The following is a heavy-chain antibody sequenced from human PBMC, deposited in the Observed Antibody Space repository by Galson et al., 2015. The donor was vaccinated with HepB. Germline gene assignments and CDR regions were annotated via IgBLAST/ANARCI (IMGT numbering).Heavy chain of an antibody. CDR3: ARVVRSKAPYFDY. CDR1: GYTFTSYG. CDR2: ISAYNGNT. Sequence: SVKVSCKASGYTFTSYGITWVRQAPGQGLEWMGWISAYNGNTNYEQKFQGRVTMTTDTSTSTAYMELRSLRSDDTAVYYRARVVRSKAPYFDYWGQGTLVTISS. D-gene: IGHD4-23*01. J-gene: IGHJ4*02. V-gene: IGHV1-18*01.